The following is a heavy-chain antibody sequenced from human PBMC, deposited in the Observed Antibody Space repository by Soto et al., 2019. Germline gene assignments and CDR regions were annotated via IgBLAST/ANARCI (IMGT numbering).Heavy chain of an antibody. CDR1: GFTFGYYA. D-gene: IGHD2-15*01. CDR2: IRSKAYGGTT. Sequence: LRLCFTFSGFTFGYYAMSWFRQDKGKGLEWVGLIRSKAYGGTTEYAASVKGRFTISRDDSKSIAYLQMNSLKTEDTAVYYCTRDRAAPPTFDYWGQGTLVTVSS. CDR3: TRDRAAPPTFDY. J-gene: IGHJ4*02. V-gene: IGHV3-49*03.